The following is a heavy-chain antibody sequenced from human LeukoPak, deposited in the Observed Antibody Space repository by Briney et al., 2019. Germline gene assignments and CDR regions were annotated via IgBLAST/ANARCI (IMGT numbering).Heavy chain of an antibody. CDR1: GFTFSSYA. J-gene: IGHJ4*02. CDR3: AKGTYSSSPRDY. V-gene: IGHV3-23*01. D-gene: IGHD6-6*01. CDR2: ISGSGGST. Sequence: GGSLRLSCAASGFTFSSYAMSWVRQAPGKGLEWVSAISGSGGSTYYAGSVKGRFTISRDNSKNTLSLQMNSLRADDTAIYYCAKGTYSSSPRDYWGQGTLVTVSS.